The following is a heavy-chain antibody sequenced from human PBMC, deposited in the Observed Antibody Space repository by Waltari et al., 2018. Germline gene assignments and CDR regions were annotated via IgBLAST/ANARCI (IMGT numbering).Heavy chain of an antibody. V-gene: IGHV4-38-2*01. CDR2: IYHSGST. CDR1: GYSISSGYY. D-gene: IGHD5-12*01. J-gene: IGHJ4*02. Sequence: QVQLQESGPGLVKPSETLSLTCAVSGYSISSGYYWGWIRQPPGKGLEWIGSIYHSGSTYYNPSLKSRVTISVDTSKNQFSLKLSSVTAADTAVYYCARLRDGYNNLHFDYWGQGTLVTVSS. CDR3: ARLRDGYNNLHFDY.